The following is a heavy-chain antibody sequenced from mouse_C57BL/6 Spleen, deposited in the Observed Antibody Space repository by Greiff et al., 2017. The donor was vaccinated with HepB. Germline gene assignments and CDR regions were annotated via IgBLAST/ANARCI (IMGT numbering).Heavy chain of an antibody. J-gene: IGHJ4*01. V-gene: IGHV8-12*01. CDR3: ARSNPYAMDY. D-gene: IGHD4-1*01. Sequence: QVTLKECGPGILQSSQTLSLTCSFSGFSLSTSGMGVSWIRQPSGKGLEWLAHIYWDDDKRYNPSLKSRLTISKDTSRNQVFLKITSVDTADTATYYCARSNPYAMDYWGQGTSVTVSS. CDR1: GFSLSTSGMG. CDR2: IYWDDDK.